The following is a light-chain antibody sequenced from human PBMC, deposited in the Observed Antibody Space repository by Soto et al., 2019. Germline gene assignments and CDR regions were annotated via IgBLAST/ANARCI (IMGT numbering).Light chain of an antibody. CDR3: QSYDSSLSANYV. CDR1: SSNIGAGSD. V-gene: IGLV1-40*01. J-gene: IGLJ1*01. CDR2: NNN. Sequence: QSVLTQPPSVSGAPGHRVTISCAGSSSNIGAGSDVHWYQQLPGTAPRLLIYNNNNRPSGVPDRFSGSKSDTSASLAITGLQPEDEADYYCQSYDSSLSANYVFGTGTKLTVL.